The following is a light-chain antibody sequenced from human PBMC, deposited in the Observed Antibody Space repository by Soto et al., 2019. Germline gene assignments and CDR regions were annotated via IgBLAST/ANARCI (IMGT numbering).Light chain of an antibody. CDR2: DAS. J-gene: IGKJ4*01. Sequence: EVVLTQSPGTLSLSPGQRATLSCRASQSVSGNYLVWYQQKPGQAPSLLIYDASSRATGIPDWFSGSGSGTDFTLTISRLEPEDFAVYYCQQYGSSPLTFGGGTKVEIK. CDR1: QSVSGNY. V-gene: IGKV3-20*01. CDR3: QQYGSSPLT.